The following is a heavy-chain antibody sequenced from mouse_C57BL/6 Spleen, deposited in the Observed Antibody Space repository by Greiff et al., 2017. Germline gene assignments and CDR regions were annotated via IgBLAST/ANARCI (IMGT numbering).Heavy chain of an antibody. CDR3: AREGGYYAYYVDY. D-gene: IGHD2-3*01. CDR1: GYTFTSYW. V-gene: IGHV1-53*01. Sequence: QVQLQQPGTELVKPGASVKLSCKASGYTFTSYWMHWVKQRPGQGLEWIGNINPSNGGTNYNEKFKSKATLTVDKSSSTAYMQLSSLTSDDSSVYYCAREGGYYAYYVDYWGQGTTLTVSS. CDR2: INPSNGGT. J-gene: IGHJ2*01.